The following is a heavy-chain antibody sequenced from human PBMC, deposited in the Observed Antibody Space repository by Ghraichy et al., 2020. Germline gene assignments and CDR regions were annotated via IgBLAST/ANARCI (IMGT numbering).Heavy chain of an antibody. CDR3: ARDIEYWSGYYNGMDV. CDR2: INTDGSTT. J-gene: IGHJ6*02. V-gene: IGHV3-74*01. CDR1: GFTFSGYC. D-gene: IGHD3-3*01. Sequence: LSLTCAASGFTFSGYCMHWVRQAPGKGLVWVSRINTDGSTTTYADSVKGRFTISRDNAKNTLYLQMNSLRAEDTAVYYCARDIEYWSGYYNGMDVWGQGTTVTVSS.